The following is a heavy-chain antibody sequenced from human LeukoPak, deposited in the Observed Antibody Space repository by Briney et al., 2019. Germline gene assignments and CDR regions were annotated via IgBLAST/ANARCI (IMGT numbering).Heavy chain of an antibody. CDR2: INPGGDNT. J-gene: IGHJ3*02. Sequence: GASVKVSCKASGYTFTNYYIHWVRQAPGQGLEWMGLINPGGDNTDYAQNFQGRVTMTRDTSTSTVYMGLSSLRSEDTAVYYCARGRHYYDSSDYYYEGDAFDIWGQGTMVTVSS. V-gene: IGHV1-46*01. CDR1: GYTFTNYY. D-gene: IGHD3-22*01. CDR3: ARGRHYYDSSDYYYEGDAFDI.